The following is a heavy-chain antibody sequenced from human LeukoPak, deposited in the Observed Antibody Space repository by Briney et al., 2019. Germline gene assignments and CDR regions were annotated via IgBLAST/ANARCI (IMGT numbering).Heavy chain of an antibody. CDR1: GFIVSSNY. CDR3: AREKYNYGYGMDV. V-gene: IGHV3-53*01. Sequence: PGGSLRLSCAASGFIVSSNYMNWVRQAPGKGLEWIAVLYSGGSAYYAGSVKGRFTISRDIAKNSLFLQMNSLRSEDTAVYYCAREKYNYGYGMDVWGQGTTVTVSS. CDR2: LYSGGSA. J-gene: IGHJ6*02. D-gene: IGHD5-24*01.